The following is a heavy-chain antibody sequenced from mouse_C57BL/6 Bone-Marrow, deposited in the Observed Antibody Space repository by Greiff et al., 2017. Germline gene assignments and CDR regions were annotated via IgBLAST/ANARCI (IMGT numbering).Heavy chain of an antibody. V-gene: IGHV5-6*01. CDR3: ARPIYYDYDDGFDY. Sequence: EVQLVESGGDLVKPGGSLKLSCAASGFTFSSYGMSWVRQTPDKRLEWVATISSGGSYTYYPDSVKGRFTISRDNAKNTLYLQMSSLKSEDTAMYYCARPIYYDYDDGFDYWGQGTTLTVSS. D-gene: IGHD2-4*01. CDR2: ISSGGSYT. CDR1: GFTFSSYG. J-gene: IGHJ2*01.